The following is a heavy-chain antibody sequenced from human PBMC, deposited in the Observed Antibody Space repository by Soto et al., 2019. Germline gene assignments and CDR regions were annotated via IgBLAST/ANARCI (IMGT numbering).Heavy chain of an antibody. J-gene: IGHJ4*02. CDR2: IRSKAYGGTT. V-gene: IGHV3-49*03. D-gene: IGHD3-3*01. Sequence: GGSLRLSCTASGFTFGDYAMSWFRQAPGKGLEWVGFIRSKAYGGTTEYAASVKGRFTISRDDSKSIAYLQMNSLKTEDTAVYYCTSSYYDFWSGYVDPGIDYWGQGTLVTVSS. CDR1: GFTFGDYA. CDR3: TSSYYDFWSGYVDPGIDY.